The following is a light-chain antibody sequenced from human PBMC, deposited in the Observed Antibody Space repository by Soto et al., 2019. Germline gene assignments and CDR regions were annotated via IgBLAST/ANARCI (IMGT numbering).Light chain of an antibody. CDR3: QQNRAYPST. CDR1: QTISGW. V-gene: IGKV1-5*01. J-gene: IGKJ4*01. Sequence: DIQRTQSHSPLSSSVGARVTITCRASQTISGWLAWYQQKPGEAPNLLIYGASTLQSGVPSRFSGSGSGTDFTLTIISLQDEDFARYYCQQNRAYPSTFGGGTNVDIK. CDR2: GAS.